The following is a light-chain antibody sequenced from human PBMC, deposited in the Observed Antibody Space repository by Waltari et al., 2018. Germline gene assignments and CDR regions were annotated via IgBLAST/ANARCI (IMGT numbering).Light chain of an antibody. CDR2: LGS. J-gene: IGKJ1*01. Sequence: DIVMTQSPLSLPVTPGEPVSISCRFSQILLPSNGYNYLVWYLQKPGQSPKLLIYLGSNRASGVPDRFSGSGSGTDFTLKISRVEAEDVGVYYCMQALQTPPTFGQGTKVEIK. CDR3: MQALQTPPT. CDR1: QILLPSNGYNY. V-gene: IGKV2-28*01.